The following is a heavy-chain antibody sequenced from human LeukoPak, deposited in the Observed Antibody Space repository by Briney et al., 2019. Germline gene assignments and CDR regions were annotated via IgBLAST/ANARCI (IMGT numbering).Heavy chain of an antibody. CDR3: ARQPGGTAAFDV. CDR2: ISYTGGEI. CDR1: GGSPNSYY. D-gene: IGHD1-14*01. J-gene: IGHJ3*01. V-gene: IGHV4-59*08. Sequence: PSETLSLTCTVSGGSPNSYYWSWIRQPPGKRLEWIGYISYTGGEINYNPSLKSRLTLSVDTSKHQFSLMLTSVTAADTAIYYCARQPGGTAAFDVWAQGTMVTVSS.